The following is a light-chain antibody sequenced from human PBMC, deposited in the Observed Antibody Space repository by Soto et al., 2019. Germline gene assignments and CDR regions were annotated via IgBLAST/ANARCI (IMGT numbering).Light chain of an antibody. CDR2: EVS. CDR1: SSDVGGYNY. Sequence: QSVLTQPPSASGSPGQSVTISCTGTSSDVGGYNYVSWYQQHPGKAPKLMIYEVSKRPSGVPDRFSGSKSGNTASLTVSGLQAEDEAYYYCSSYAGSTNVFGTGTKLTVL. CDR3: SSYAGSTNV. V-gene: IGLV2-8*01. J-gene: IGLJ1*01.